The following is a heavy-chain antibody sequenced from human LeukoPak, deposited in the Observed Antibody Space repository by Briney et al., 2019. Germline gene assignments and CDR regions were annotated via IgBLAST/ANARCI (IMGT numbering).Heavy chain of an antibody. Sequence: PGGSLRLSCAASGFTVNNYYMNWVRQAPGKGLEWVSVVFTGGGTYYADCVKGRFTTSRDNSKNTLYLQMNNLRAEDTAIYFCARYDYWGQGILVTVSS. CDR3: ARYDY. CDR1: GFTVNNYY. V-gene: IGHV3-53*01. CDR2: VFTGGGT. J-gene: IGHJ4*02.